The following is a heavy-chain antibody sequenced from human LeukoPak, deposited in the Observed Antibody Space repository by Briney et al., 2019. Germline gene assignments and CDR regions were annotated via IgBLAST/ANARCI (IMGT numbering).Heavy chain of an antibody. Sequence: GRSLRLSCAASGFTFSSYAMHWVRQAPGKGLEWVAVISYDGSNKYYADSVKGRFTISRDNSKNTLYLQMNSLRAEDTAVYYCARGTGRGGYNFENWGQGTLVTVSS. CDR3: ARGTGRGGYNFEN. V-gene: IGHV3-30-3*01. J-gene: IGHJ4*02. D-gene: IGHD3-16*01. CDR1: GFTFSSYA. CDR2: ISYDGSNK.